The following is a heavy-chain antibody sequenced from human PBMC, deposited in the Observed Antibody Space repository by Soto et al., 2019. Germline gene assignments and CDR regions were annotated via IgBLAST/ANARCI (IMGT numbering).Heavy chain of an antibody. CDR3: ASGDDYGDCAY. J-gene: IGHJ4*02. CDR1: GGSISSGDYY. V-gene: IGHV4-30-4*01. D-gene: IGHD4-17*01. CDR2: IYYSGST. Sequence: TLSLTCTVSGGSISSGDYYWSWIRQPPGKGLEWIGYIYYSGSTYYNPSLKSRVTISVDTSKNQFSLKLSSVTAADTAVYYCASGDDYGDCAYWGQGTLVTVPS.